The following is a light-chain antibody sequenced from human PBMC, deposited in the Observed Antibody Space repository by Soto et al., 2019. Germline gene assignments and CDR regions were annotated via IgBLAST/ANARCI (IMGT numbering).Light chain of an antibody. CDR2: GAS. J-gene: IGKJ2*01. Sequence: EIVLTQSPGTLSLFPGERATLSCRASQSVSSSYLAWYQQKPGQAPRLLIYGASSRATGIPDRFSGSGSGTDFTLTISRLEPEDFAVCYCQQYGSSPPLYTFGQGTKLEIK. CDR3: QQYGSSPPLYT. V-gene: IGKV3-20*01. CDR1: QSVSSSY.